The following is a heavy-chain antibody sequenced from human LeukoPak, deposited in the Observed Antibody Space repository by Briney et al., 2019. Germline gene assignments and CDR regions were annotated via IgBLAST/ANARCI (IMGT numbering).Heavy chain of an antibody. CDR1: GFTFSRYA. D-gene: IGHD6-19*01. CDR3: AKTTTGYSSGRFPGWPVDY. J-gene: IGHJ4*02. V-gene: IGHV3-23*01. Sequence: GGSLRLSCAASGFTFSRYAMYWVRQAPGKGLEWGSSIFGSGGSTHYADSVKGRFTISRDNSKNTVYLQMNSLRAEDTAVYYCAKTTTGYSSGRFPGWPVDYCGQGTLVTVSS. CDR2: IFGSGGST.